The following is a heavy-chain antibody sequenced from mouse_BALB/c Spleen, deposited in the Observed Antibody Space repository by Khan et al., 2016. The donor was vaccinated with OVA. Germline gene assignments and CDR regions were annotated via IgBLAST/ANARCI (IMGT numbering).Heavy chain of an antibody. J-gene: IGHJ2*01. CDR3: ARPHDDYDFDY. CDR1: GYPFTNYV. Sequence: VQLQQSGSELVKPGASVMMSCKASGYPFTNYVLHWVKQKPGQGLEWIGYLNPSSDGTIYTEKFKGKATLTSDKSSSTAFMQLSSLTSEDSAVYYCARPHDDYDFDYWGQGTTLTVSS. CDR2: LNPSSDGT. D-gene: IGHD2-4*01. V-gene: IGHV1S136*01.